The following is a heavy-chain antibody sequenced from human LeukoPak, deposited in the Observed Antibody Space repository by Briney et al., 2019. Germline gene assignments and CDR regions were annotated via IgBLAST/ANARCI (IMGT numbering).Heavy chain of an antibody. J-gene: IGHJ4*02. V-gene: IGHV4-59*08. CDR2: IYYSGST. CDR3: ASYYYGSGFFNY. D-gene: IGHD3-10*01. CDR1: GVSISSYY. Sequence: PSETLSPTCTVSGVSISSYYWSWLRQPPGKGLEWLGYIYYSGSTNYNPSLKSRVTISVDTSKNQFSLKPSSVTAADTAVYYCASYYYGSGFFNYWGQGTLVTVSS.